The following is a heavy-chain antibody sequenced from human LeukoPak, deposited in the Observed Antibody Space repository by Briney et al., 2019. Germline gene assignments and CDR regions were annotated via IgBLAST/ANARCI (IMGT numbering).Heavy chain of an antibody. CDR1: GFTFRGYW. V-gene: IGHV3-7*01. D-gene: IGHD1-26*01. Sequence: QSGGSLRLSCVTSGFTFRGYWMSWFRQAPGKGLEWVGNIQPDGSGAFYVDAMRGRFTISRDNAQNSLYLQINSLRAEDTAVYYCARDEWELLLYYYYMDVWGKGTTVTVSS. CDR2: IQPDGSGA. CDR3: ARDEWELLLYYYYMDV. J-gene: IGHJ6*03.